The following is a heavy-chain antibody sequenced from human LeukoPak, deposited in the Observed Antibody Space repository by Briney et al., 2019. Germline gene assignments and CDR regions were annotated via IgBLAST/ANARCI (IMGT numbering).Heavy chain of an antibody. J-gene: IGHJ4*02. CDR2: ISAYNGNT. CDR3: AREPLWFGDSPSDY. Sequence: GASVKVSCKASGYTFTSYGISWVRQAPGQGLEWMGWISAYNGNTNYAQKLQGRVTMTTDTSTSTAYMELRSLRSDDTAAYYCAREPLWFGDSPSDYWGQGTLVTVSS. CDR1: GYTFTSYG. V-gene: IGHV1-18*01. D-gene: IGHD3-10*01.